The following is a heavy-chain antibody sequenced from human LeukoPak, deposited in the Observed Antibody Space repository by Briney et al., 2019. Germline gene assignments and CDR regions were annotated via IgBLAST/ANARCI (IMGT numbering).Heavy chain of an antibody. CDR3: ARDMSYGDYENADYFQH. CDR2: IISSSSSI. D-gene: IGHD4-17*01. V-gene: IGHV3-21*01. J-gene: IGHJ1*01. Sequence: GRSLTPSWAAAGFTLSTFGLDWVRQAAGGWREWVSSIISSSSSISYANSVKGRFTISRANAKNSLFLQLNSLRAEDTALDYCARDMSYGDYENADYFQHWGQGTLVTVSS. CDR1: GFTLSTFG.